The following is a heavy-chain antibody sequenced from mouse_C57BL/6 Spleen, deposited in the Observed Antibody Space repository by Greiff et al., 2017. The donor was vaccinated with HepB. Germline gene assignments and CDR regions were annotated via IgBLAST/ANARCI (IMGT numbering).Heavy chain of an antibody. V-gene: IGHV5-16*01. CDR2: INYDGSST. CDR3: ARDDGY. CDR1: GFTFSDYY. J-gene: IGHJ2*01. Sequence: EVQVVESEGGLVQPGSSMNLSCTASGFTFSDYYMAWVRQVPEKGLEWVANINYDGSSTYYLDSLKSRFIISRDNAKNILYLQMGSLKSEDTATYYCARDDGYWGQGTTLTVSS.